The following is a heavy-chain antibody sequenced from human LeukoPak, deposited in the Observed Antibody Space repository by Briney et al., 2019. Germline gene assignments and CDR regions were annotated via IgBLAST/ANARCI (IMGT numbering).Heavy chain of an antibody. CDR3: ARGEMGVGSSSTHFDY. J-gene: IGHJ4*02. CDR1: GGSFSGYY. Sequence: ASETLSLTCAVYGGSFSGYYWSWIRQPPGKGLEWIGEINHSGSTNYNLSLKSRVTISVDTSKNQSSLKLSSVTAADTAVYYCARGEMGVGSSSTHFDYWGQGTLVTVSS. CDR2: INHSGST. D-gene: IGHD6-6*01. V-gene: IGHV4-34*01.